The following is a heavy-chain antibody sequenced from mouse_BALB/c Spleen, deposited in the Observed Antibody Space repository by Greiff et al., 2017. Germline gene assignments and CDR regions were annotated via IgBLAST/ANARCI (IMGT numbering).Heavy chain of an antibody. D-gene: IGHD2-1*01. CDR2: ISSGGSYT. J-gene: IGHJ2*01. CDR1: GFTFSSYT. V-gene: IGHV5-6-4*01. CDR3: TRALYGNYTLYYFDY. Sequence: EVKVEESGGGLVKPGGSLKLSCAASGFTFSSYTMSWVRQTPEKRLEWVATISSGGSYTYYPDSVKGRFTISRDNAKNTLYLQMSSLKSEDTAMYYCTRALYGNYTLYYFDYWGQGTTLTGSS.